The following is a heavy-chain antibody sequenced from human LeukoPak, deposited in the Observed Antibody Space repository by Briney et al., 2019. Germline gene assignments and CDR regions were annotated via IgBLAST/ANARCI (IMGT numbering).Heavy chain of an antibody. CDR3: GRRTEYSSGGYGMDV. V-gene: IGHV5-51*01. Sequence: GASLKISCKGSGSRFTSYWIGWVRPMPGKGLEWMGIIYPGDSDTSYSTSFHGQVTISAATSITTAYLQWSRLKASDTAMYYCGRRTEYSSGGYGMDVWGQGTTVTVSS. D-gene: IGHD6-19*01. CDR1: GSRFTSYW. J-gene: IGHJ6*02. CDR2: IYPGDSDT.